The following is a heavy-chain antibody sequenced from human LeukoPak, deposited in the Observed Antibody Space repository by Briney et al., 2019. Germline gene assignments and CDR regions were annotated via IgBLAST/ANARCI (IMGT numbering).Heavy chain of an antibody. V-gene: IGHV4-4*02. D-gene: IGHD6-13*01. CDR2: IYHSGST. CDR1: GGSISSSNW. J-gene: IGHJ4*02. CDR3: ARVGGSSWPFDY. Sequence: SETLSLTCAVSGGSISSSNWWSWVRQPPGKGLEWIGEIYHSGSTNYNPSLKSRVAISVDKSKNQFSLKLSSVTAADTAVYYCARVGGSSWPFDYWGQGTLVTVSS.